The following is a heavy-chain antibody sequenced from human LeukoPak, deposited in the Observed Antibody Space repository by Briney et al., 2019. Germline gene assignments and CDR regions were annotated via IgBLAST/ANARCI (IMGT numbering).Heavy chain of an antibody. Sequence: GGSLRLFCAAPGFTFSSYSMNWVRQAPGKGLEWVSSISSSSSYIYYADSVKGRFTISRDNAKNSLYLQMNSLRAEDTAVYYCARGSSGYSSGWRYYWGQGTLVTVSS. CDR2: ISSSSSYI. J-gene: IGHJ4*02. D-gene: IGHD6-19*01. V-gene: IGHV3-21*01. CDR1: GFTFSSYS. CDR3: ARGSSGYSSGWRYY.